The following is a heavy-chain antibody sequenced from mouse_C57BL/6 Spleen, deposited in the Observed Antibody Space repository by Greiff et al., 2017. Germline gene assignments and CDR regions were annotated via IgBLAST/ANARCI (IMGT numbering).Heavy chain of an antibody. J-gene: IGHJ3*01. CDR2: INPSNGGT. V-gene: IGHV1-53*01. CDR1: GYTFTSYW. CDR3: ARKWDDYGDFFAY. D-gene: IGHD2-4*01. Sequence: QVQLKQPGTELVKPGASVKLSCKASGYTFTSYWMHWVKQRPGQGLEWIGNINPSNGGTNYNEKFKGKATLTVDKSSSTAYMQLSSLTSEDSAVYYCARKWDDYGDFFAYWGQGTLVTVSA.